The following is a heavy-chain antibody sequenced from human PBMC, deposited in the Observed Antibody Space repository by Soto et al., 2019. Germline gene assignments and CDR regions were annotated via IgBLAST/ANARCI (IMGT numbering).Heavy chain of an antibody. CDR3: AKDPQVVVIHYYFDY. CDR2: ISYDGSNK. V-gene: IGHV3-30*18. CDR1: GFTFSSYG. D-gene: IGHD3-22*01. Sequence: GGSLRLSCAASGFTFSSYGMHWVRQAPGKGLEWVAVISYDGSNKYYADSVKGRFTISRDNSKNTLYLQMNSLRAEDTAVYYCAKDPQVVVIHYYFDYWGQGTLVTVSS. J-gene: IGHJ4*02.